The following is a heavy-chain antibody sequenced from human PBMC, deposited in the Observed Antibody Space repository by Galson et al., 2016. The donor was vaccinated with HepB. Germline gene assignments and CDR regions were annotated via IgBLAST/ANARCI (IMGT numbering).Heavy chain of an antibody. CDR3: AKDRSSEMVGATDY. Sequence: SLRLSCAASGFAFNTYGMHWLRQAPGKGLEWVSAISYAATNKYYVDSVKGRFTIPRDNSRNTVFLQMNSLRAEDTAIYYCAKDRSSEMVGATDYWGQGTLVIVSS. D-gene: IGHD1-26*01. CDR1: GFAFNTYG. J-gene: IGHJ4*02. V-gene: IGHV3-30*18. CDR2: ISYAATNK.